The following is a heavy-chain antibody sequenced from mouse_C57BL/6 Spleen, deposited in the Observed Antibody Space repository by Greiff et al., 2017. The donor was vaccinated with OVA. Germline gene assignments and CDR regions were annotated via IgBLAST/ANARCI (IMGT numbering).Heavy chain of an antibody. Sequence: QVQLQQPGAELVRPGSSVKLSCKASGYTFTSYWMDWVKQRPGQGLEWIGNIYPSDSETHYNQKFKDKATLTVDKSSSTAYMQLSSLTSEDSAVYYCARRDYDGDYWGQGTTLTVAS. J-gene: IGHJ2*01. V-gene: IGHV1-61*01. CDR1: GYTFTSYW. CDR3: ARRDYDGDY. CDR2: IYPSDSET. D-gene: IGHD2-4*01.